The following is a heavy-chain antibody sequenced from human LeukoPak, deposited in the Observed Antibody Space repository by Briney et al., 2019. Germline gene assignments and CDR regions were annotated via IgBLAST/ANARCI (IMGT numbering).Heavy chain of an antibody. Sequence: ASVKVSCKASGGTFSSYAISWVRQAPGQGLGWMGGIIPIFGTANYAQKFQGRVTITADESTSTAYMELSSLRSEDTAVYYCAGGCSGGSCSSFDYWGQGTLVTVSS. CDR2: IIPIFGTA. CDR1: GGTFSSYA. CDR3: AGGCSGGSCSSFDY. V-gene: IGHV1-69*13. D-gene: IGHD2-15*01. J-gene: IGHJ4*02.